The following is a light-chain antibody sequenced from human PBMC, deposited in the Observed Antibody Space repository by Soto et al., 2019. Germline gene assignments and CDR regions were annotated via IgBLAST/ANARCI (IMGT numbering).Light chain of an antibody. CDR1: QSVSLS. CDR3: QQYGRSPFT. Sequence: EIVLTQSPANLSFSRGDISTLSWVAIQSVSLSLAWYQMRPGQPPRLLIYGASTRATDIPARFSGSGSGTDFTLTISRLEPEDFAVYYCQQYGRSPFTFGPGTKVDIK. V-gene: IGKV3-20*01. CDR2: GAS. J-gene: IGKJ3*01.